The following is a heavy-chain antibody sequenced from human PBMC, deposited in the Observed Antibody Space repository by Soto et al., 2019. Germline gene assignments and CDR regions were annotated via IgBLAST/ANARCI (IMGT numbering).Heavy chain of an antibody. CDR2: ISASGGTT. V-gene: IGHV3-23*01. D-gene: IGHD3-10*01. CDR1: GFSFSNSA. Sequence: LXLSCAASGFSFSNSAMSWVRQAPEKGLEWVSVISASGGTTYSADSVKGRFTISRDNSKNTLYLQMNSLRDEDTAIYYCAKDRGAAMVRFYFDYWGQGALVTVSS. J-gene: IGHJ4*02. CDR3: AKDRGAAMVRFYFDY.